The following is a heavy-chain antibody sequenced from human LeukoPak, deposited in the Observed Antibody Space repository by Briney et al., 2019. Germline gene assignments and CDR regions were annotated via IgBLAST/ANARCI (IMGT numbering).Heavy chain of an antibody. CDR2: INPNTGRP. CDR3: ARVPTLISGTIPIPDWFDP. J-gene: IGHJ5*02. D-gene: IGHD1-7*01. Sequence: ASVKVSCKASGYTFTDYYIHWVRQAPGQGLEWMGWINPNTGRPNYAQKFQGRVSLTRDTSISTVYMELTRLRSDDTAVYYCARVPTLISGTIPIPDWFDPWGQGTLVTVSS. CDR1: GYTFTDYY. V-gene: IGHV1-2*02.